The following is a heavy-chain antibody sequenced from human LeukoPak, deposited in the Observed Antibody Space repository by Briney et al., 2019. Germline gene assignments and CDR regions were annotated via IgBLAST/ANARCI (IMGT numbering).Heavy chain of an antibody. CDR2: INHSGST. J-gene: IGHJ4*02. Sequence: SETRSLTCAVYGGSFSGYYWSWIRQPPGKGLEWVGEINHSGSTNYNPSLKSRVTISVDTSKNQFSLKLSSVTAADTAVYYCARGRGRGGTFDYWGQGTLVTVSS. CDR3: ARGRGRGGTFDY. CDR1: GGSFSGYY. D-gene: IGHD1-1*01. V-gene: IGHV4-34*01.